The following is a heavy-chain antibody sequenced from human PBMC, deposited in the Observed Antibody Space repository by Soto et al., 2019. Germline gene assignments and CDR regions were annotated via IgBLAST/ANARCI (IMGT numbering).Heavy chain of an antibody. Sequence: PSETLSLTCAVYGGSFSGYYWTWIRQPPGTGLEWIGEINHSGSTNYNPSLKSRVTISVDTSKNQFSLKLSSVTAADTAVYYCARLVGATRAYYYYYYGMDVWGQGTTVTVSS. CDR1: GGSFSGYY. CDR3: ARLVGATRAYYYYYYGMDV. J-gene: IGHJ6*02. D-gene: IGHD5-12*01. V-gene: IGHV4-34*01. CDR2: INHSGST.